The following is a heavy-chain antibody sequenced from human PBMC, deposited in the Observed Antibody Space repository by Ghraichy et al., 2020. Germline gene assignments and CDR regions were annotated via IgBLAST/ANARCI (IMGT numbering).Heavy chain of an antibody. CDR2: IYYSGST. J-gene: IGHJ4*02. CDR3: ARFLGYSYGLPDY. D-gene: IGHD5-18*01. V-gene: IGHV4-39*01. CDR1: GGSISSSSYY. Sequence: SETLSLTCTVSGGSISSSSYYWGWIRQPPGKGLEWIGSIYYSGSTYYNPSLKSRVTISVDTSKNQFSLKLSSVTAADTAVYYCARFLGYSYGLPDYWGQGTLVTVSS.